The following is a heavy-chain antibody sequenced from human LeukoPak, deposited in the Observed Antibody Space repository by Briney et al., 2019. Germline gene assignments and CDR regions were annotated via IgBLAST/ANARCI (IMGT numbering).Heavy chain of an antibody. CDR1: GASITNYY. D-gene: IGHD1-14*01. V-gene: IGHV4-59*01. J-gene: IGHJ4*02. CDR3: ARFRSAADHPDS. Sequence: SETLSPTCTVSGASITNYYWSWIRQPPGKGLEWIGYISHTGITNYNPSLESRVIISADTSRNQFSLKLTSMTAADTAVYYCARFRSAADHPDSWGQGTLVTVSS. CDR2: ISHTGIT.